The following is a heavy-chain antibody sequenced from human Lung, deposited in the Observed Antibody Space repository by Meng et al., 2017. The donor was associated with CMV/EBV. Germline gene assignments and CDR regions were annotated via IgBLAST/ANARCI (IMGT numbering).Heavy chain of an antibody. CDR1: GFIFSSSV. J-gene: IGHJ6*02. V-gene: IGHV3-30*04. Sequence: SLMISCAASGFIFSSSVMHWVRPAPGKGLEWVAVVSYDGSHKYYADSVKGRFTITRDNSKNSLHLQMNSMRPEDTGVYYCARGIKEWSYFYYHAMDFWGQGTXVTVSS. CDR3: ARGIKEWSYFYYHAMDF. D-gene: IGHD3-3*01. CDR2: VSYDGSHK.